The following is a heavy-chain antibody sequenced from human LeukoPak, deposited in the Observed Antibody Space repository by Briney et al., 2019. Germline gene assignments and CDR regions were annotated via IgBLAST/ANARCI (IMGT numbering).Heavy chain of an antibody. CDR1: GGSISSGSCY. J-gene: IGHJ6*03. CDR3: AREAGFMVRGSMRGYDDYYYYMDV. V-gene: IGHV4-61*02. CDR2: VYTSGST. D-gene: IGHD3-10*01. Sequence: SETLSLTCTVSGGSISSGSCYWSWIRQPAGKGLEYIGRVYTSGSTNYNPSLKSRVTISVDTSRNQFSLKLSSVTAADTAVYYCAREAGFMVRGSMRGYDDYYYYMDVWGKGTTVTVSS.